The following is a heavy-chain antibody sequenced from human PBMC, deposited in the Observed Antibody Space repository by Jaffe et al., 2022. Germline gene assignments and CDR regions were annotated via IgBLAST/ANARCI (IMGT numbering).Heavy chain of an antibody. CDR3: AKIGYCSDGSCYSPPGEPDY. CDR1: GFTFSSYA. J-gene: IGHJ4*02. V-gene: IGHV3-23*01. Sequence: EVQLLESGGGLVQPGGSLRLSCTASGFTFSSYAMSWVRQAPGKGLEWVSAISNSGGSTYYADSVKGRFTISRDNSKNTLYLQMNSLRAEDTAVYYCAKIGYCSDGSCYSPPGEPDYWGQGTLVTVSS. D-gene: IGHD2-15*01. CDR2: ISNSGGST.